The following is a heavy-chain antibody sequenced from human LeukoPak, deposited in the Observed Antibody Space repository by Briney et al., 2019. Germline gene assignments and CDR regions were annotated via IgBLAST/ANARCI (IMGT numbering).Heavy chain of an antibody. CDR3: ARTMYSSSWYGVLMDY. CDR2: INPNSGGT. J-gene: IGHJ4*02. V-gene: IGHV1-2*02. D-gene: IGHD6-13*01. CDR1: GYTFTDYG. Sequence: ASMKVSCKASGYTFTDYGINWVRQAPGQGLEWMGWINPNSGGTNYAQKFQGRVTMTRDTSISTAYMELSRLRSDDTAVYYCARTMYSSSWYGVLMDYWGQGTLVTVSS.